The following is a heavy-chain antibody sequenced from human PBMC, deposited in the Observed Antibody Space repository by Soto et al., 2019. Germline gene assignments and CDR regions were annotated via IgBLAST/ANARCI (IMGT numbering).Heavy chain of an antibody. D-gene: IGHD2-15*01. V-gene: IGHV3-33*01. CDR2: IWYDGSNK. CDR1: GFTFSSYG. Sequence: PGGSLRLSCAASGFTFSSYGMHWVRQAPGKGLEWVAVIWYDGSNKYYADSVKGRFTISRDNSKNTLYLQMNSLRAEDTAVYYFSSSDCSGGSCYYYWGQGSLVPVSS. CDR3: SSSDCSGGSCYYY. J-gene: IGHJ4*02.